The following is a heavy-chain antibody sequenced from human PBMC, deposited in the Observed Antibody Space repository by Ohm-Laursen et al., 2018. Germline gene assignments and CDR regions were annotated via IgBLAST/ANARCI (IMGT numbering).Heavy chain of an antibody. J-gene: IGHJ4*02. Sequence: GSLRLSCTASGFTGSSNYMSWGRQAPGQGLEWISVIYSGGSTYYADSVKGRFTISRDNSKNTLYLQMNSLRAEDTAVYYCASSHYGDYGRYYWGQGTLVTVSS. CDR3: ASSHYGDYGRYY. CDR2: IYSGGST. V-gene: IGHV3-53*01. D-gene: IGHD4-17*01. CDR1: GFTGSSNY.